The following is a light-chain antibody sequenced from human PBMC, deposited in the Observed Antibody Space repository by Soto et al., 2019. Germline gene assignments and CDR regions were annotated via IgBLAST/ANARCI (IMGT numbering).Light chain of an antibody. J-gene: IGKJ1*01. CDR2: GAS. CDR1: QSVSNN. CDR3: QHYNNWWT. Sequence: EVVMTQSPATLSVSPGERATLSCRASQSVSNNLAWYQQKPGQAPRLLIYGASTRAAGIPARFSGSGSGTAFTLTISSLQSEDVAVYYWQHYNNWWTFGQGTKVEIK. V-gene: IGKV3-15*01.